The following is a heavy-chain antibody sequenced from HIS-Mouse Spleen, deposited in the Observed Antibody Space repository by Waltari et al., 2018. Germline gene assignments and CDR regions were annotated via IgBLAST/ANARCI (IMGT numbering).Heavy chain of an antibody. J-gene: IGHJ4*02. D-gene: IGHD1-26*01. CDR2: SSSRSSYI. Sequence: EVQLVESGGGLVKPGGSLRLSCAASGFTFSSYSMNWVRQAPGKGLEWVSSSSSRSSYIYYADSVKGRFTISRDNAKNSLYLQMNSLRAEDTAVYYCARGGSYSDLDYWGQGTLVTVSS. CDR3: ARGGSYSDLDY. CDR1: GFTFSSYS. V-gene: IGHV3-21*01.